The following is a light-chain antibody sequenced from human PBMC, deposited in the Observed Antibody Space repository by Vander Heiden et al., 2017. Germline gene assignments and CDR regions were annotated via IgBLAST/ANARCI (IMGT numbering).Light chain of an antibody. V-gene: IGLV2-23*02. CDR3: SSDAGSSTLV. Sequence: QSALTQPASVSGSPGQSITISCTGTSSDVGSYNVVSWYQQNPGKAPQLVISEVSQRPSGVSHRFSGSKSGNTASLTISGLQAEDEADYYCSSDAGSSTLVFGGGTKLTVL. CDR1: SSDVGSYNV. CDR2: EVS. J-gene: IGLJ2*01.